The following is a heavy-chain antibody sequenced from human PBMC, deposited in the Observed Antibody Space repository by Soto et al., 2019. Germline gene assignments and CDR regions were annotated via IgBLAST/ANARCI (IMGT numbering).Heavy chain of an antibody. V-gene: IGHV3-43*01. CDR2: IFCDGSNT. CDR1: GFTFDDYT. CDR3: AKDMAYGGNSGPFDY. Sequence: EVQLVESGGVVVQPGGSLRLSCAASGFTFDDYTMHWVRQAPGKGLEWVSLIFCDGSNTHYADSVKGRFTISRDNRKNSLYLQMDRLRTEDTALYYCAKDMAYGGNSGPFDYWGQGTLVTVSS. D-gene: IGHD4-17*01. J-gene: IGHJ4*02.